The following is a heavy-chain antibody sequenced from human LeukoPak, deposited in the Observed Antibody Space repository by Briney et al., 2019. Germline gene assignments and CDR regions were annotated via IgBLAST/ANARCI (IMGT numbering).Heavy chain of an antibody. D-gene: IGHD5-18*01. CDR3: ARHKGYSYGEDY. V-gene: IGHV4-59*08. CDR2: IYYSGST. J-gene: IGHJ4*02. CDR1: GGSISSYY. Sequence: SETLSLTCTVSGGSISSYYWSWIRQPPGKGLEWIGYIYYSGSTNYNPSLKSRVTISVDTSKNQFSLKLSSVTAADTAVYYCARHKGYSYGEDYWGQGTPVTVSS.